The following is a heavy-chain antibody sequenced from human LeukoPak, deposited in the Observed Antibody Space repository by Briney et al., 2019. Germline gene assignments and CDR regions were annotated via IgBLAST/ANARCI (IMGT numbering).Heavy chain of an antibody. CDR3: ARGDHGDYYDSSGYYSHWGY. D-gene: IGHD3-22*01. V-gene: IGHV1-2*02. Sequence: GASVKVSCKASGYTFTGYYMHWVRQAPGQGLEWMGWINPNSGGTNYAQKFQGRVTMTRDTSISTAYMELSRLRSDDTAVYYCARGDHGDYYDSSGYYSHWGYWGQGTLVTVSS. CDR1: GYTFTGYY. J-gene: IGHJ4*02. CDR2: INPNSGGT.